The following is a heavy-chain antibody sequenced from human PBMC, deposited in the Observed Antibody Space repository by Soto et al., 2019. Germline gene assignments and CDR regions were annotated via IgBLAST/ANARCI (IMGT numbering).Heavy chain of an antibody. V-gene: IGHV1-18*01. Sequence: QVHLVQSGAEVKKPGASVKVSCKASGYTFTSYGITWVRQAPGQGLEWMGWISAHNGNTDYAQKLQGRVIVTRDTSARTAAMELRSLRSDDTAGYYWARGRYGDYWGQGALFTVSS. CDR1: GYTFTSYG. J-gene: IGHJ4*02. CDR2: ISAHNGNT. D-gene: IGHD1-1*01. CDR3: ARGRYGDY.